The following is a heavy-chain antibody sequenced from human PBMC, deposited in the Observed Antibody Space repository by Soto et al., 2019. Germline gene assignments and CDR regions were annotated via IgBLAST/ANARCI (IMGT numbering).Heavy chain of an antibody. CDR1: GGSFSTYS. D-gene: IGHD1-1*01. CDR2: VTHSGSS. Sequence: SETLSLTCAVYGGSFSTYSWTWIRQPPGVGLEWIGEVTHSGSSNYSPSLKSRATISKDTSKNQFSLRLNSVTAADTAVYYCARRVQGTVYNYYYMDVWGKGTPVTVSS. J-gene: IGHJ6*03. V-gene: IGHV4-34*01. CDR3: ARRVQGTVYNYYYMDV.